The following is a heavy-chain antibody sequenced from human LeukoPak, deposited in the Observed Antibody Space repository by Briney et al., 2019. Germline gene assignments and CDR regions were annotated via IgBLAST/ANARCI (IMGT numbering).Heavy chain of an antibody. CDR3: ASYGDYQSY. CDR1: GGSISSYY. V-gene: IGHV4-59*01. D-gene: IGHD4-17*01. CDR2: IYYSGST. Sequence: SETLSLTCTVSGGSISSYYWSWIRQPPGKGLEWIGYIYYSGSTNYNPSLKSRVTISVDTSKNQFSLKLSSVTAADTAVYYCASYGDYQSYWGQGTLVTVSS. J-gene: IGHJ4*02.